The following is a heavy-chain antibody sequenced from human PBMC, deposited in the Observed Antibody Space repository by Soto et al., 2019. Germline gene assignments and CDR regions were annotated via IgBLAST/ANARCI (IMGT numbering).Heavy chain of an antibody. Sequence: QVQLVQPGTEVKKPGSSLKVSCKASGGTFSSYAISWVRQAPGQGLEWMGGIIPIFGTTNYAEKFRGRVSITADESTSTAYVELSSLRSEDTAVYYCAGSFKYGSGTFDAFDIWGQGTMVTVSS. CDR1: GGTFSSYA. CDR2: IIPIFGTT. J-gene: IGHJ3*02. D-gene: IGHD3-10*01. CDR3: AGSFKYGSGTFDAFDI. V-gene: IGHV1-69*01.